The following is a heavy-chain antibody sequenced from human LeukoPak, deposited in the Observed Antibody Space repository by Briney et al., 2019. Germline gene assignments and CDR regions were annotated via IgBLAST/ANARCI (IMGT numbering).Heavy chain of an antibody. D-gene: IGHD3-16*01. CDR3: VRDYVWGTYDPVY. CDR1: GFRFSSYW. J-gene: IGHJ4*02. CDR2: IKTDGSET. Sequence: GGSLRLSCAASGFRFSSYWMSWFRQTPGKGLEWVGNIKTDGSETYYLDSVRGRFTISRDNAKNSLFLQMNSLRGEDTAVYYCVRDYVWGTYDPVYWGQGTLVTVTS. V-gene: IGHV3-7*01.